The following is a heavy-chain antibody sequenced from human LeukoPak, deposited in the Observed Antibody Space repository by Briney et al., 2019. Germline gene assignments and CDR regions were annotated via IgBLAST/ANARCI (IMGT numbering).Heavy chain of an antibody. J-gene: IGHJ4*02. CDR2: IYPDDSDT. CDR3: VRSFGY. V-gene: IGHV5-51*01. CDR1: GSNFTNYW. D-gene: IGHD3-10*01. Sequence: GESLQISCKASGSNFTNYWIGWVRQLSGKGLEWMGFIYPDDSDTTYSPSFRGQVTISADRSSSTAYLLWSSLEASDTAIYYCVRSFGYWGQGTLVTVSS.